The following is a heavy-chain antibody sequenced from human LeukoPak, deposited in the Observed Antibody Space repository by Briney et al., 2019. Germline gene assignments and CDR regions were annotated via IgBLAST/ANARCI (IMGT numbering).Heavy chain of an antibody. CDR1: GYTFTKYV. D-gene: IGHD2-21*01. J-gene: IGHJ4*02. Sequence: ASVKVSCKASGYTFTKYVVHWVRQAPGQRPEWMGWINAGNGDTKYSQDFQDRVTITRDTSANTAYMELSSLTSEDTALYYCARDDCGDTCYPGGYWGQGTLVTVSS. CDR3: ARDDCGDTCYPGGY. V-gene: IGHV1-3*01. CDR2: INAGNGDT.